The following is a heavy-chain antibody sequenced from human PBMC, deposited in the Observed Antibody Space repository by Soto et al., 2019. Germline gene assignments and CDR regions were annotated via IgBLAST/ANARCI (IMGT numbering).Heavy chain of an antibody. V-gene: IGHV1-2*04. CDR1: GYTFTGYY. CDR3: ARGPPLPMIVETPYFDY. CDR2: INPDSGGT. J-gene: IGHJ4*02. D-gene: IGHD3-22*01. Sequence: ASVKVSCKASGYTFTGYYMHWVRQAPGQGLEWMGWINPDSGGTNYAQKFQGWVTMTRDTSISTAYMELSRLRSDDTAVYYCARGPPLPMIVETPYFDYWGQGTLVTVSS.